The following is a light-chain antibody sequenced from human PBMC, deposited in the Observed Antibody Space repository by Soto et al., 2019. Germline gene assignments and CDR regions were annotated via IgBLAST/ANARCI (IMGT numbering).Light chain of an antibody. J-gene: IGLJ1*01. Sequence: QSVLTQPRSVSGSPGQSVTVSCTGTSSDVGGYDYVSWYQQHPGKAPKLIIYDVRKRPSGVPDRFSGSKSGNTASLTISGLQADDEADYYCCSYAGSFIYVFATGTKLTVL. V-gene: IGLV2-11*01. CDR1: SSDVGGYDY. CDR3: CSYAGSFIYV. CDR2: DVR.